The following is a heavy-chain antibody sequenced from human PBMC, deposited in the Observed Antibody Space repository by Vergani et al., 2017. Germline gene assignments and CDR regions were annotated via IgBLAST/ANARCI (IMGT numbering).Heavy chain of an antibody. CDR1: GDSIISRSYY. CDR3: ASGKYYSDSTSHCRGRNFDV. D-gene: IGHD1-26*01. V-gene: IGHV4-39*01. J-gene: IGHJ2*01. Sequence: QMQLQESGPGLVKASETLSLTCTVSGDSIISRSYYWGWIRQPPGKGLEWIGSIYNSGNGDSSSSLKSRVTISADTSKDQVSLRLTSVTAADTAVYYCASGKYYSDSTSHCRGRNFDVWCRVTVVTVPS. CDR2: IYNSGNG.